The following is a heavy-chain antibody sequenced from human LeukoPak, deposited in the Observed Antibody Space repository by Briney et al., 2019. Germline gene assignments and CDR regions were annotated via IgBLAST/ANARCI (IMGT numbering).Heavy chain of an antibody. CDR1: GFTLSNYG. J-gene: IGHJ4*02. V-gene: IGHV3-30*02. CDR2: IRYDGSNK. D-gene: IGHD2-21*02. Sequence: GGSLRLSCAASGFTLSNYGMHWVRQAPGKGLEWVAFIRYDGSNKYYADSVKGRFTISRDSSKNTLCLQMNSLRAEDTAVYYCAKVLHSVVTAILPFDYWGQGTLVTVSS. CDR3: AKVLHSVVTAILPFDY.